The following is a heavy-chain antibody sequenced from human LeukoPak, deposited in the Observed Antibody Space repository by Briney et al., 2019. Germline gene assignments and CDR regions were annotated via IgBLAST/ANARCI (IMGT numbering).Heavy chain of an antibody. CDR1: GFILSDYS. D-gene: IGHD7-27*01. CDR3: ARDNNWGFDY. CDR2: IRGSRSGLGSGM. V-gene: IGHV3-48*04. J-gene: IGHJ4*02. Sequence: PGGSLRLSCAASGFILSDYSMNWVRQAPGKGLEWISNIRGSRSGLGSGMYYADSVRGRFTISRDDAKNSLYLQMSSLRAEYTAFYYCARDNNWGFDYWGQGALVTVSS.